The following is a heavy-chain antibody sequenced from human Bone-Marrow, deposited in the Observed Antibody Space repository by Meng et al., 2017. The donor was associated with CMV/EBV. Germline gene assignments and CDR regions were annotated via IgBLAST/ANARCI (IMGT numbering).Heavy chain of an antibody. CDR3: ARDGGGASSSTRYGMDV. CDR2: ISAYNGNT. V-gene: IGHV1-18*01. CDR1: GYTFTNCD. Sequence: ASVKVSCKASGYTFTNCDITWVRQAPGQGVEWMGWISAYNGNTNYAQKLQGRVTMTTDTSTSTAYMELRSLRFDDTAVYYCARDGGGASSSTRYGMDVWGQGTTVTVSS. J-gene: IGHJ6*02. D-gene: IGHD6-6*01.